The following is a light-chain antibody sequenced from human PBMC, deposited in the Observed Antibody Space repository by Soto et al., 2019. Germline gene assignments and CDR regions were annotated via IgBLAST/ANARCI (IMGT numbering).Light chain of an antibody. CDR3: TSFTSRSTLV. J-gene: IGLJ1*01. CDR2: EVS. V-gene: IGLV2-14*01. CDR1: SSDIGVYNH. Sequence: QSVLTQPASVSGSPGQSITISCTGTSSDIGVYNHVSWYQQHPGKVPKLMIFEVSNRPSGVSTRFSASKSGNTASLTISGLQAEDEANYYCTSFTSRSTLVFGTGTKVTVL.